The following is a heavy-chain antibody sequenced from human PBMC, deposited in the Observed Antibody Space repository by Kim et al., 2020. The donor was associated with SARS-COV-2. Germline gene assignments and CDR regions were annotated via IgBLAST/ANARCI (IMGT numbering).Heavy chain of an antibody. CDR3: ARVPWPYSSGWTIYFDY. CDR2: IISIISYI. CDR1: LFPFPLPL. J-gene: IGHJ4*02. D-gene: IGHD6-19*01. V-gene: IGHV3-21*01. Sequence: SLILSFSSSLFPFPLPLINFPLHSLFTFLYFFSSIISIISYIYYSDSVNFLFTISIDNAKNSLYLQMNSLRAEDTAVYYCARVPWPYSSGWTIYFDYWGQGTLVTVSS.